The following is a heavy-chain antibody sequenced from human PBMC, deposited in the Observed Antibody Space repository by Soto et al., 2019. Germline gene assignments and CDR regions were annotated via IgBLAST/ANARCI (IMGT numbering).Heavy chain of an antibody. CDR1: GFTFDDYG. V-gene: IGHV3-33*08. J-gene: IGHJ4*02. CDR3: ARDKNRLTAPPGY. Sequence: GGSLRLSCAASGFTFDDYGMRWVRQAPGKGLEWVAVIWYDGSNKYYADSVKGRFTISRDNSKNTLYLQMNSLRAEDTAVYYCARDKNRLTAPPGYWGQGTLVTVSS. CDR2: IWYDGSNK. D-gene: IGHD3-22*01.